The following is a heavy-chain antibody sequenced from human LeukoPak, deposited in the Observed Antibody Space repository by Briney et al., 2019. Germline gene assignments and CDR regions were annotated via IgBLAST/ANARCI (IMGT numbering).Heavy chain of an antibody. J-gene: IGHJ3*02. CDR3: ARDGWSSAFDI. Sequence: SETLSLTCTVSGGSISSGGYYWSWIRQPPGKGLEWIGYIYHSGSTYYNPSLKSRVTISVDRSKNQFSLKLSSVTAADTAVYYCARDGWSSAFDIWGQGTMVTVSS. V-gene: IGHV4-30-2*01. CDR2: IYHSGST. CDR1: GGSISSGGYY. D-gene: IGHD2-15*01.